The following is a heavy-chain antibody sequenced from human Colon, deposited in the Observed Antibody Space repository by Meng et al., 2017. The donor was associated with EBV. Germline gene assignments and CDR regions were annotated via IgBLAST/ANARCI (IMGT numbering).Heavy chain of an antibody. V-gene: IGHV4-34*01. J-gene: IGHJ4*02. Sequence: QVQLQQWCAGLLKPSETLSLTCAVYGGPFSGYYWSWIRQPPEKGLEWIGEINHSGSTNYNPSLKSRVTISVDTSKKQFSLKLSSVTAADTAVHYCARGPGGSYYLYYFDYWGQGTLVTVSS. D-gene: IGHD1-26*01. CDR2: INHSGST. CDR1: GGPFSGYY. CDR3: ARGPGGSYYLYYFDY.